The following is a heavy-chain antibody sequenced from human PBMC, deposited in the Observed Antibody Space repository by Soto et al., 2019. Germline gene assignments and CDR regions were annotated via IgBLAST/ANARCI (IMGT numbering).Heavy chain of an antibody. Sequence: PGGSLRLSCAASGFTFSSYWMSWVRQAPGKGLEWVANIKQDGSEKYYVVSVKGRFTISRDNAKNSLYLQMNSLSAEDTAVYYCARALVEPLVYYGSGSYYSKYYYYYMDVWGKGTTVTVSS. J-gene: IGHJ6*03. D-gene: IGHD3-10*01. V-gene: IGHV3-7*01. CDR3: ARALVEPLVYYGSGSYYSKYYYYYMDV. CDR1: GFTFSSYW. CDR2: IKQDGSEK.